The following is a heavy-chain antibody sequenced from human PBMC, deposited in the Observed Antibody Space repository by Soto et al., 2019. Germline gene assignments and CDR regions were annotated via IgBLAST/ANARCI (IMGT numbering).Heavy chain of an antibody. CDR3: AKSGDITGLDH. CDR2: ISGSGGST. CDR1: GFTFSSYT. Sequence: GGSLRLSCAASGFTFSSYTMSWVRQAPGKGLEWVSSISGSGGSTYYADSVKGRFTISRDNSKNTLYLQVNSLRAEDTAIYYCAKSGDITGLDHWGQGTLVTVSS. V-gene: IGHV3-23*01. D-gene: IGHD1-20*01. J-gene: IGHJ5*02.